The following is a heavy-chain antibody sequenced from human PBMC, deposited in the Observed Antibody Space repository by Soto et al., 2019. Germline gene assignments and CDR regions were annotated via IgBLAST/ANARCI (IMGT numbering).Heavy chain of an antibody. CDR3: ARHYLTIVNNWFDP. CDR2: IYYSGST. CDR1: GGSISSSSYY. V-gene: IGHV4-39*01. Sequence: SETLSLTCTVSGGSISSSSYYWGWIRQPPGKGLEWIGSIYYSGSTYYSPSLKSRVTMSVDASKNQFSLKLSSVTAADTAVYYCARHYLTIVNNWFDPWGQRTVVTVSS. D-gene: IGHD4-4*01. J-gene: IGHJ5*02.